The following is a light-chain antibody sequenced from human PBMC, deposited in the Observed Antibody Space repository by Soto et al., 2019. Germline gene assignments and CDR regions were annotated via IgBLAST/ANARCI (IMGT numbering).Light chain of an antibody. Sequence: SALTQPASVCGAPEKKITISCTGTSSGIVAHHDVLWYQQLPGTVPNLLIYGVTDRPSGVSNRFSGSMPGNVASLTISGLQAEDEADYYCCSYTSALTPYVFGTGTKVTVL. CDR2: GVT. V-gene: IGLV2-14*03. CDR1: SSGIVAHHD. CDR3: CSYTSALTPYV. J-gene: IGLJ1*01.